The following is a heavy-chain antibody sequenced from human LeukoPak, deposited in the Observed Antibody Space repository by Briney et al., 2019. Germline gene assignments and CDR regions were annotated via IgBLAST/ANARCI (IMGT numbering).Heavy chain of an antibody. D-gene: IGHD2-15*01. V-gene: IGHV4-59*01. CDR3: ARSVEGYCSGGSCYSYYYYMDV. J-gene: IGHJ6*03. CDR1: GGSISTYY. CDR2: IYYSGST. Sequence: PSETLSLTCTVSGGSISTYYWSWIRQPPGKGLEWIGYIYYSGSTNYNPSLKSRVTISVDTSKNQFSLKLSSVTAADTAVYYCARSVEGYCSGGSCYSYYYYMDVWGKGTTVTVSS.